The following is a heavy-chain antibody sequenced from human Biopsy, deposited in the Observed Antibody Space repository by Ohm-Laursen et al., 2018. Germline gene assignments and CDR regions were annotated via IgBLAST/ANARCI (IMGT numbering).Heavy chain of an antibody. CDR3: AKCMTGGSNYYFHH. J-gene: IGHJ4*02. CDR1: GFTFSNYA. V-gene: IGHV3-23*01. Sequence: GSLRLSCAASGFTFSNYAMSWVRQAPGKGLEWVSGISGSGGRTYYAESMKGRFTISRDNSKKTVYLQMNSLRGEDTAVYYCAKCMTGGSNYYFHHCGQGTLVTVSS. D-gene: IGHD2-8*01. CDR2: ISGSGGRT.